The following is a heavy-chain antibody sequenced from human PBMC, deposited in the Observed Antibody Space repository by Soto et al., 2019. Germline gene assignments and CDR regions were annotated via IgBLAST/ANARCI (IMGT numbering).Heavy chain of an antibody. CDR3: ARDRCFDGRCYSASDS. Sequence: GGSLRLSCAASGFSFSTYDMDWVRQAPGKAPEWIAHISTTSFTIYYADSVKGRFTISRDNARNSLYLEMKSLRDEDTAVYYCARDRCFDGRCYSASDSWGQGILVTVSS. CDR1: GFSFSTYD. J-gene: IGHJ5*01. CDR2: ISTTSFTI. V-gene: IGHV3-48*02. D-gene: IGHD3-22*01.